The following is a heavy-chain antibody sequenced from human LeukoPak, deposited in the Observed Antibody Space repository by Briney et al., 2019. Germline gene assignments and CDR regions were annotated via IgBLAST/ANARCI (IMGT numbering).Heavy chain of an antibody. CDR2: IGGRDDRT. D-gene: IGHD3-3*01. CDR1: GFTFTGHT. CDR3: AKDPNPFYDFWSGYK. V-gene: IGHV3-23*01. J-gene: IGHJ4*02. Sequence: GGSLRLSCAASGFTFTGHTMTWLRQAPGKGLEWVSIIGGRDDRTYYADSVKGRFTISSDNSKNILYLQMNSLRAEDTAVYYCAKDPNPFYDFWSGYKWGQGTLVTVSS.